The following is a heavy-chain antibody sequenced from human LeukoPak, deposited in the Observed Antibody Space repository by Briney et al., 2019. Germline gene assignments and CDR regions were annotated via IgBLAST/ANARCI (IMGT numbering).Heavy chain of an antibody. J-gene: IGHJ5*02. Sequence: GGSLRLSCVASDFTLSNFGMHWVRQAPGKGLEWLSFIRYDGSNNYHADSVKGRFSISRDNSKNTLHLQMNTLRPDDTAVYYCARTAVAGTLRWFDLWGQGTLVIVSS. CDR2: IRYDGSNN. V-gene: IGHV3-30*02. CDR3: ARTAVAGTLRWFDL. CDR1: DFTLSNFG. D-gene: IGHD2-21*02.